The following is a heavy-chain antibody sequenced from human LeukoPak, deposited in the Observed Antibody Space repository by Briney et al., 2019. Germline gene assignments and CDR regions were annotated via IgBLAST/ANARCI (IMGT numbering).Heavy chain of an antibody. Sequence: GGSLRLSCAASGFTFSTYWMHWVRQDPGKGLLWVSLVFGDGSVTTYAGSVRGRFTVSRDNAKNTLYLQMNSLSAEDTAVYYCARSSRGALDIWGQGIMVTVSS. D-gene: IGHD6-13*01. J-gene: IGHJ3*02. CDR2: VFGDGSVT. CDR1: GFTFSTYW. V-gene: IGHV3-74*01. CDR3: ARSSRGALDI.